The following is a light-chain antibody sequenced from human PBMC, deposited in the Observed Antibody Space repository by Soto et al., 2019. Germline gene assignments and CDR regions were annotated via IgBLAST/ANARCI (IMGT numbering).Light chain of an antibody. CDR3: QQYNNWPRM. V-gene: IGKV3-15*01. CDR1: QSVSSN. Sequence: EIVMTQSPATLSVSPGEGATLSCRASQSVSSNLAWYQQKPGQAPRLLISGASTRATGIPARFSGSGSGTEFTLTISSMQSEDSAVYYCQQYNNWPRMFGQGTKVDIK. CDR2: GAS. J-gene: IGKJ1*01.